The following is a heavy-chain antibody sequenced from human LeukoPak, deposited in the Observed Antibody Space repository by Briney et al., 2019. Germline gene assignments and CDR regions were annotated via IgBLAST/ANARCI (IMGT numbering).Heavy chain of an antibody. CDR1: GASISSGGFY. V-gene: IGHV4-31*03. CDR2: IHYSGGT. J-gene: IGHJ6*02. CDR3: ARAGNGGDYNYGMDV. D-gene: IGHD2-8*01. Sequence: SQTLSLTCTVSGASISSGGFYWSWIRQHPEKGLEWIGYIHYSGGTYYNPSLKSRVSMSVDTSKNQFSLKLSSVTAADTAVYYCARAGNGGDYNYGMDVWGQGTTVTVSS.